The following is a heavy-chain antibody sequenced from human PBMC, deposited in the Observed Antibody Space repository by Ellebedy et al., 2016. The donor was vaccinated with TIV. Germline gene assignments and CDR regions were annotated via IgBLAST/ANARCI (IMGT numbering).Heavy chain of an antibody. Sequence: GESLKISXVGSGFTFNNLFSDAWLIWLRQAPGRGLEWLGRIKSHVAGGTRDYIAAVKDRFIISRDDSKNTVYLQMNSLRSEDTGMYYCVHDVSGSGTTPPGYWGQGTLVTVSS. D-gene: IGHD3-10*01. J-gene: IGHJ4*02. CDR3: VHDVSGSGTTPPGY. V-gene: IGHV3-15*01. CDR2: IKSHVAGGTR. CDR1: GFTFNNLFSDAW.